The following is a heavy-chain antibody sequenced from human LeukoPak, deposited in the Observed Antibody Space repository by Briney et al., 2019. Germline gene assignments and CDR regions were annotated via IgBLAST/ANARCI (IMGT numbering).Heavy chain of an antibody. CDR2: IYPSDSDT. J-gene: IGHJ5*02. D-gene: IGHD2-2*01. Sequence: GESLKTSCKGSGYSFTSYWIGWVRQMPGKGLGWMGIIYPSDSDTRYRPSSQGQVTISADKSISTAYLQWSSLKASDTAMYYCARHEIQYEALNWFDPWGQGTLVTVSS. V-gene: IGHV5-51*01. CDR3: ARHEIQYEALNWFDP. CDR1: GYSFTSYW.